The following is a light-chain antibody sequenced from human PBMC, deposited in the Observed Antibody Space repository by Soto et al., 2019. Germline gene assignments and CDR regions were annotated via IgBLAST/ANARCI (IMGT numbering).Light chain of an antibody. Sequence: SYELTQPPSVSVSPGQTARITCSGDALPKQYAYWYRQKPGQAPVTVIYKDSERPSGIPERISASSSGTTVTLTISGVQAEDEADYYCQSADSSGNDLVFGGGTKVTVL. CDR1: ALPKQY. J-gene: IGLJ3*02. CDR2: KDS. V-gene: IGLV3-25*02. CDR3: QSADSSGNDLV.